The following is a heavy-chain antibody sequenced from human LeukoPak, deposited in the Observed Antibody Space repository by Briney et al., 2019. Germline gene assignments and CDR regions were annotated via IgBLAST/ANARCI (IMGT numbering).Heavy chain of an antibody. CDR1: GYTFTGYY. Sequence: ASVKVSCKASGYTFTGYYMHWVRQAPGQGLEWTGWINPNSGGTNYAQKFQGWVTMTRDTSISTAYMELSRLRSDDTAVYYCARGGGIAAAGTRDFDYWGQGTLVTVSS. CDR2: INPNSGGT. D-gene: IGHD6-13*01. CDR3: ARGGGIAAAGTRDFDY. V-gene: IGHV1-2*04. J-gene: IGHJ4*02.